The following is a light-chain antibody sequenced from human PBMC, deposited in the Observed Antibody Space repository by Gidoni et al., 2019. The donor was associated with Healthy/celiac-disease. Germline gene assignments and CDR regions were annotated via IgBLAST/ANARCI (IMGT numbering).Light chain of an antibody. Sequence: EIVLTQSPATLSLPPGERATLLCRASQRVSSYLAGYQQKPGQAPRLLIYDACNRATGIPARFGGSGSGTDFTLTISSLEPEDFAVYYCQQRGNWPPFTFGPGTKVDIK. V-gene: IGKV3-11*01. CDR1: QRVSSY. CDR3: QQRGNWPPFT. CDR2: DAC. J-gene: IGKJ3*01.